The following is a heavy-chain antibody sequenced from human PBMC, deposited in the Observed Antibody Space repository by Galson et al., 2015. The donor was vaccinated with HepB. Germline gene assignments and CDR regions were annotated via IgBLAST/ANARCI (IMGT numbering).Heavy chain of an antibody. CDR2: ISATSRYI. Sequence: SLRLSCAAAGFTFSNNFMNWVRQAPGKGLERVAYISATSRYIYYADSVKGRFTISRDNDKDSLYLQMNSLRAEDTAVYYCARVYDGDDSGEDYGMDVWGPGATVTVSS. D-gene: IGHD4-17*01. V-gene: IGHV3-21*01. J-gene: IGHJ6*02. CDR1: GFTFSNNF. CDR3: ARVYDGDDSGEDYGMDV.